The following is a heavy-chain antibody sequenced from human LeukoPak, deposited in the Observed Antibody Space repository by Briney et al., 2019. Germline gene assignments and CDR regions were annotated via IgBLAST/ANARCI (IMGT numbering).Heavy chain of an antibody. D-gene: IGHD1-1*01. V-gene: IGHV3-7*01. CDR3: ARTKGGNDVSGDDY. Sequence: GGSLRLSCAASGFTLSGYWMSWVRQAPGKGLEWVANIKQDGSEKYYVDSVKGRFTISRDNAKNSLYLQMNSLRAEDTAVYYCARTKGGNDVSGDDYWGQGTLVTVSS. CDR2: IKQDGSEK. J-gene: IGHJ4*02. CDR1: GFTLSGYW.